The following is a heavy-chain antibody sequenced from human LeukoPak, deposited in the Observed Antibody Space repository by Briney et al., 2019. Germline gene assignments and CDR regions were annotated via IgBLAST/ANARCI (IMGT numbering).Heavy chain of an antibody. CDR1: GYTFSNND. Sequence: ASVKVSCKASGYTFSNNDINWVRQATGQGLEWMGWMNPIGGNTGFAQKFQGRVSITRDTAISTAYMEVSSLRSDDTAVYYCARTAPYYDSSGYFTHFDYWGQGTLVTVSS. CDR3: ARTAPYYDSSGYFTHFDY. V-gene: IGHV1-8*01. D-gene: IGHD3-22*01. J-gene: IGHJ4*02. CDR2: MNPIGGNT.